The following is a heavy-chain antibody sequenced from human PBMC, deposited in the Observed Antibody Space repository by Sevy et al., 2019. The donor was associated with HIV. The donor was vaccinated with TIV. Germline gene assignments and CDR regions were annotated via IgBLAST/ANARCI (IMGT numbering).Heavy chain of an antibody. CDR3: AIIVVVPAAMGEGGD. Sequence: GGSLRLSCAASGFTFSSYGMHWVRQAPGKGLEWVAFIRYDGSNKYYADSVKGRFTISRDNSKNTLYLQMNSLRAEDTAVYYCAIIVVVPAAMGEGGDWGQGTLVTVSS. J-gene: IGHJ4*02. CDR2: IRYDGSNK. CDR1: GFTFSSYG. D-gene: IGHD2-2*01. V-gene: IGHV3-30*02.